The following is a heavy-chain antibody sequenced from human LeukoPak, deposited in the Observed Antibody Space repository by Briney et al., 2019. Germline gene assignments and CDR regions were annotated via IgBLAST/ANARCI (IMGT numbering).Heavy chain of an antibody. D-gene: IGHD3-9*01. CDR1: GYTFTSYG. CDR3: ARVYPSPDDILTGYYNGAFDI. V-gene: IGHV1-18*01. Sequence: ASVTVSCKASGYTFTSYGISGVRQARGQGLEWMGWISAYNGNTNYAQKLQGRVTMTTDTSTSTAYMELRSLRSDDTAVYYCARVYPSPDDILTGYYNGAFDIWGQGTMVTVSS. J-gene: IGHJ3*02. CDR2: ISAYNGNT.